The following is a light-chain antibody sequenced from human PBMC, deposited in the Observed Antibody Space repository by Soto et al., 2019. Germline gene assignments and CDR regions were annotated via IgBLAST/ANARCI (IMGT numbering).Light chain of an antibody. Sequence: QSVLTQPPSASGTPGQRVTISCSGSSSNIGSNAVNWYQQVPGTAPKLLIYSHNQRPSGVPDRFSGSKSGTSASLAISGLHPEDEADYYCAAWDDSLNGRVFGGGTKLTVL. V-gene: IGLV1-44*01. CDR2: SHN. CDR3: AAWDDSLNGRV. J-gene: IGLJ3*02. CDR1: SSNIGSNA.